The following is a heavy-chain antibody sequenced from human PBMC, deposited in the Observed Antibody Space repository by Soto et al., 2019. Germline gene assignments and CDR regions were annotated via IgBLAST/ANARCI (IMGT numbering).Heavy chain of an antibody. Sequence: VKVSCKASGYTFTSYYMHWVRQAPGQGLEWMGIINPSGGSTSYAQKFQGQVTISADKSISTAYLQWSSLKASDTAMYYCARHSSWYYYYYGMDVWGQGTTVTVSS. CDR3: ARHSSWYYYYYGMDV. CDR1: GYTFTSYY. V-gene: IGHV1-46*01. D-gene: IGHD6-13*01. CDR2: INPSGGST. J-gene: IGHJ6*02.